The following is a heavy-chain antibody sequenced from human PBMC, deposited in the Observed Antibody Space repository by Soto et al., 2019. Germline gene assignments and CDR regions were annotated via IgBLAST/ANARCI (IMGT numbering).Heavy chain of an antibody. J-gene: IGHJ4*02. CDR3: ARTTTVTTGEDY. Sequence: GGSLRLSCAASGFTFSDYYMSWIRQAPGKGLEWVSYISTSSSYTNYADSVKGRFTISRDNAKNSLYLQMNSLRAEDTAVYYCARTTTVTTGEDYWGQGTLVTVSS. V-gene: IGHV3-11*06. CDR2: ISTSSSYT. D-gene: IGHD4-4*01. CDR1: GFTFSDYY.